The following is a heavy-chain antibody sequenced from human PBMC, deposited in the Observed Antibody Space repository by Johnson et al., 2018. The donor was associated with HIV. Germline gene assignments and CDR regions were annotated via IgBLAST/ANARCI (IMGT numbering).Heavy chain of an antibody. J-gene: IGHJ3*02. CDR2: ISSSGSTI. D-gene: IGHD6-6*01. V-gene: IGHV3-11*04. CDR3: ATLKGPRLHIAARRPDAFDI. Sequence: VQLVESGGGLVKPGGSLRLSCAASGFTFSDYYMSWIRQAPGKGLDWVSYISSSGSTIYYADSVKGRFTISRHNAKNSLYLQMNSRRAEDTAVYYCATLKGPRLHIAARRPDAFDIWGQGTMVTVSS. CDR1: GFTFSDYY.